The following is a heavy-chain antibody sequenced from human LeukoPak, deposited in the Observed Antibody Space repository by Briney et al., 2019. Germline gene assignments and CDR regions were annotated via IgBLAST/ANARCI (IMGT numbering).Heavy chain of an antibody. CDR3: ARDPGIAVAGAYYYYYGMDV. CDR2: ISSSSSYI. J-gene: IGHJ6*02. Sequence: PGGSLRLSCAASGFTFSSYSMNWVRQTPGKGLEWVSSISSSSSYIYYADPVKGRFTISRDNAKNSLYLQMNSLRAEDTAVYYCARDPGIAVAGAYYYYYGMDVWGQGTTVTVSS. CDR1: GFTFSSYS. D-gene: IGHD6-19*01. V-gene: IGHV3-21*01.